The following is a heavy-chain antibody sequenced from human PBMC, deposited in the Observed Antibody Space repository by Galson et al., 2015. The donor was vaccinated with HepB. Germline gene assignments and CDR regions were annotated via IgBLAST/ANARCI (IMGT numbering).Heavy chain of an antibody. CDR2: ITAGGAGT. J-gene: IGHJ6*02. V-gene: IGHV3-23*01. Sequence: SLRLSCAASGFTFRTYAMSWVRQAPGKGLEWVSGITAGGAGTYYADPVKGRFTISRDNSKNTVTLQMNSLRAEDTAVYYCAKVVTLCSTTSCYMDVWGQGTTVTVSS. D-gene: IGHD2-2*01. CDR1: GFTFRTYA. CDR3: AKVVTLCSTTSCYMDV.